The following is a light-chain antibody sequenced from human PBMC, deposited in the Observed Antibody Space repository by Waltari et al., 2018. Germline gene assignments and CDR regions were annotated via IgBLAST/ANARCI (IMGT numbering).Light chain of an antibody. V-gene: IGLV7-46*01. J-gene: IGLJ3*02. Sequence: QAVVTQEPSLTVSPGGTVTLTCGSSTGPVTNDHFPYWFQQKPGQAPRALIYDGTNRQSWTPDRFSGSLVAGKAALTLSGAQPEDETVYYCLLSYAGARVFGGVTKLTVL. CDR1: TGPVTNDHF. CDR3: LLSYAGARV. CDR2: DGT.